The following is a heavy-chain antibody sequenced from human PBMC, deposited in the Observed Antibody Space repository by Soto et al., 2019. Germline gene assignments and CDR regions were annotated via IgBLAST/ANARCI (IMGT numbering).Heavy chain of an antibody. J-gene: IGHJ4*02. D-gene: IGHD5-18*01. CDR2: IFYSGST. Sequence: PSETLSLTCTVSGGFISSSSYYWGWIRQPPGKGLEWIGSIFYSGSTFHNPSLRSRVTISVDTSKNQFSLKLSSVTAADTAVYYCVRDIGGYSYGFDHWGQGTLVTVSS. CDR1: GGFISSSSYY. V-gene: IGHV4-39*07. CDR3: VRDIGGYSYGFDH.